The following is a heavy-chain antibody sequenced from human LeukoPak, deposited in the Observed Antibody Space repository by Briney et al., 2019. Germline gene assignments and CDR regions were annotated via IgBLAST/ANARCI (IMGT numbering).Heavy chain of an antibody. D-gene: IGHD6-13*01. CDR3: ARAQKDSSSWYSSYFDY. J-gene: IGHJ4*02. CDR1: GGSISSFY. Sequence: SETLSLTCTVSGGSISSFYWSWIRQPPGKGLECIGYIYYSGSTNYNPSLKSRVTISVDTSKNQFSLKLSSVTAADTAVYYCARAQKDSSSWYSSYFDYWGQGTLVTVSS. V-gene: IGHV4-59*01. CDR2: IYYSGST.